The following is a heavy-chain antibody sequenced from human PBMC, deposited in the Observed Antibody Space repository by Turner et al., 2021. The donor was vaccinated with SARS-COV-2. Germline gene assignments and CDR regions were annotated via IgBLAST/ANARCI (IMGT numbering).Heavy chain of an antibody. Sequence: VQLVESGGGVVKPGRSLSLSGAASGFTFSSYAMHWVRQAPGKGLEWVAVISYDGSNKYYADSVKGRFTISRDNSKNTLYLQMNSLRAEDTAVYYCARDQEGWKFDYWGQGTLVTVSS. CDR3: ARDQEGWKFDY. CDR1: GFTFSSYA. CDR2: ISYDGSNK. V-gene: IGHV3-30*04. D-gene: IGHD1-1*01. J-gene: IGHJ4*02.